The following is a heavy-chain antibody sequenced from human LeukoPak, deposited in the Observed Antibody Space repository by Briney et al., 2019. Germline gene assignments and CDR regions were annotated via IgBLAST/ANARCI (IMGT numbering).Heavy chain of an antibody. V-gene: IGHV4-59*01. CDR3: ARDAAEDYYYYMDV. D-gene: IGHD6-13*01. Sequence: SETLSLTCTVSGGSISSYYWSWIRQPPGKGLEWMGYIYYSGSTNYNPSLKSRVTISVDTSKNQFSLKLSSVTAADTAVYYCARDAAEDYYYYMDVWGKGTTVTVSS. J-gene: IGHJ6*03. CDR2: IYYSGST. CDR1: GGSISSYY.